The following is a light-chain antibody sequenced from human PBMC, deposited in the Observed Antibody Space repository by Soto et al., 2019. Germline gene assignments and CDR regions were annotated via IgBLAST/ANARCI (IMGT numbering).Light chain of an antibody. J-gene: IGLJ2*01. CDR1: SSNIGAGYD. CDR2: RNN. CDR3: GGWDDSLSGPV. V-gene: IGLV1-47*01. Sequence: QSALTQPPSVSGAPGQRVTISCTGSSSNIGAGYDVHWYRQFPGTAPKLLIQRNNQRPSGVPARFSGSKSGTSASLAISGLRSEDEADYYCGGWDDSLSGPVFGGGTKLTVL.